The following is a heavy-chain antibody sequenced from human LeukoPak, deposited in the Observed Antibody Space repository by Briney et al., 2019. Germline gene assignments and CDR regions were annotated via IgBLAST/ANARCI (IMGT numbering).Heavy chain of an antibody. CDR3: ARVPYYDYGWGSYRSYYFDY. CDR2: ISSDSSFI. CDR1: GFPFSSYS. Sequence: GGSLRLSCAASGFPFSSYSMNWVRLAPGKGPAWVSFISSDSSFINYADSVKGRFTISRENAENSLFLQVNSLRADDTAVYYCARVPYYDYGWGSYRSYYFDYWGQGTLVTVSS. V-gene: IGHV3-21*01. D-gene: IGHD3-16*02. J-gene: IGHJ4*02.